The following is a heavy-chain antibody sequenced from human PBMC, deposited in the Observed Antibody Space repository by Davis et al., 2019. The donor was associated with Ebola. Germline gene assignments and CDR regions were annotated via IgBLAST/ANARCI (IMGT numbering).Heavy chain of an antibody. D-gene: IGHD1-14*01. CDR2: FDPEDAEA. CDR3: AAGGIGGGFDV. Sequence: ASVKVSCKVSGYTLSELSIHWVRQAPGKGLEWMGYFDPEDAEALYAQNFQDRVTMTEDTSTDTAYMELGSLRSEDTAVYFCAAGGIGGGFDVWGHGTMVTVSS. CDR1: GYTLSELS. J-gene: IGHJ3*01. V-gene: IGHV1-24*01.